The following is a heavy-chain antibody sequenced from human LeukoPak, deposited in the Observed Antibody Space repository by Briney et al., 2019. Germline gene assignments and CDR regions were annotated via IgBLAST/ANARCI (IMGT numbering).Heavy chain of an antibody. CDR2: ISAYNGDT. CDR1: GHTFTTYG. J-gene: IGHJ4*02. D-gene: IGHD6-19*01. Sequence: ASVKVSCKPSGHTFTTYGITWVRQTPGQGLEWLGWISAYNGDTNYAQKFQGRVSMTTDTSTSTVYMQLRSLRSDDTAMYYCARRKYSSGWHLDHWGQGTLVTVSS. V-gene: IGHV1-18*01. CDR3: ARRKYSSGWHLDH.